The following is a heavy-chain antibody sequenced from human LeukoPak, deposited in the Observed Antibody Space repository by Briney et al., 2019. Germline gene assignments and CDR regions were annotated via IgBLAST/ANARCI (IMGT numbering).Heavy chain of an antibody. CDR1: GFTFSSYS. J-gene: IGHJ3*02. CDR3: ARAEQGYCSSTSCLFYAFDI. V-gene: IGHV3-48*04. D-gene: IGHD2-2*01. Sequence: GGSLRLSCAASGFTFSSYSMNWVRQAPGKGLEWVSYISSSSSTIYYADSVKGRFTISRDNAKNSLYLQMNSLRAEDTAVYYCARAEQGYCSSTSCLFYAFDIWGQGTMVTVSS. CDR2: ISSSSSTI.